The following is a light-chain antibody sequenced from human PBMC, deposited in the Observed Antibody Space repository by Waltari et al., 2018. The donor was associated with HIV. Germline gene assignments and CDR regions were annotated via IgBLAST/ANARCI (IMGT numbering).Light chain of an antibody. J-gene: IGLJ2*01. CDR3: TSYTANDTLI. Sequence: QSVLTQPASVSGFPGQSITISCTGANSDFGHSNYISWYQCSPGKVPKVVIFEIMTRPSGVSDRFSGSKSGNTAYLTISRLRAEDEADYYCTSYTANDTLIFGGGTKVTVL. CDR2: EIM. CDR1: NSDFGHSNY. V-gene: IGLV2-14*01.